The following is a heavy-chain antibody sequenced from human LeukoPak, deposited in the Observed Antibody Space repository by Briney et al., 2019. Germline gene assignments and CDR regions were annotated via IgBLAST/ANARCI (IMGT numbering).Heavy chain of an antibody. V-gene: IGHV1-46*01. CDR1: GYTFTSYG. J-gene: IGHJ4*02. CDR3: AREGGYSHFDY. D-gene: IGHD2-15*01. CDR2: INPSGGST. Sequence: ASVKVSCKASGYTFTSYGISWVRQAPGQGLEWMGIINPSGGSTSYAQKFQGRVTMTRDTSTSTVYMELSSLRSEDTAVYYCAREGGYSHFDYWGQGTLVTVSS.